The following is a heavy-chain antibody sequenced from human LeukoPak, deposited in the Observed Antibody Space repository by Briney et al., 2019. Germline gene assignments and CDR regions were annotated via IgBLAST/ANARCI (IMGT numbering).Heavy chain of an antibody. CDR3: ARDLLMDYYDSSGYFGWVHDAFDI. Sequence: SETLSLTCTVSGCSISSGSYYWSWIRQPAGKGLEKIGRIYTSGSTHYNPSLKSRVTISVDTSKNQFSLKLSSVTAADTAVYYCARDLLMDYYDSSGYFGWVHDAFDIWGQGTMVTVSS. CDR1: GCSISSGSYY. CDR2: IYTSGST. J-gene: IGHJ3*02. D-gene: IGHD3-22*01. V-gene: IGHV4-61*02.